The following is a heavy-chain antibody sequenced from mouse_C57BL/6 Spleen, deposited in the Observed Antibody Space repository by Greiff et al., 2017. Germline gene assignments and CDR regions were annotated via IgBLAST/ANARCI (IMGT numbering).Heavy chain of an antibody. V-gene: IGHV1-80*01. Sequence: VQRVESGAELVKPGASVKISCKASGYAFSSYWMNWVKQRPGKGLEWIGQIYPGDGDTNYNGKFKGKATLTADKSSSTAYMQLSSLTSEDSAVYFCARSGPYYAMDYWGQGTSVTVSS. CDR2: IYPGDGDT. CDR3: ARSGPYYAMDY. J-gene: IGHJ4*01. CDR1: GYAFSSYW. D-gene: IGHD4-1*01.